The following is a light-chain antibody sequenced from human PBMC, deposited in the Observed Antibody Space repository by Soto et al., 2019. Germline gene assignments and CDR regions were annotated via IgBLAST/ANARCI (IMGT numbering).Light chain of an antibody. CDR3: QHYGSSLWT. CDR1: QSVSSSY. CDR2: GAS. J-gene: IGKJ1*01. V-gene: IGKV3-20*01. Sequence: EIVLTQSPGTLSLSPGEGATLSCRASQSVSSSYLAWYQQKPGQAPRLPIYGASSRATGIPDTFSGSGSGTDFTLTISRLEPEDFAVYYCQHYGSSLWTFGQGTKVEIK.